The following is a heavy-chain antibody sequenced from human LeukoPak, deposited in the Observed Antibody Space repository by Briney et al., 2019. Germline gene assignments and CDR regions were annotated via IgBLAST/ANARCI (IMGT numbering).Heavy chain of an antibody. CDR3: ASRPGYDFWSGYNY. V-gene: IGHV4-4*07. CDR2: IYTSGST. J-gene: IGHJ4*02. Sequence: SETLSLTCTVSGGSISRYYWSWIRQPAGKGLEWIGRIYTSGSTNYSPSLKSRVTMSVDTSKNQFSLKLSSVTAADTAVYYCASRPGYDFWSGYNYWGQGTLVTVSS. CDR1: GGSISRYY. D-gene: IGHD3-3*01.